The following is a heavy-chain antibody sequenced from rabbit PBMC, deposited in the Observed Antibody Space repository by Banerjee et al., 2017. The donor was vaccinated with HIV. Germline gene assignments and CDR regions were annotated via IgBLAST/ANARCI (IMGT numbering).Heavy chain of an antibody. CDR3: ARCGDTATMTKPPFNL. CDR1: GFDFSSYY. J-gene: IGHJ4*01. D-gene: IGHD2-1*01. V-gene: IGHV1S7*01. CDR2: IDPVFGST. Sequence: QLKESGGGLVQPGGSLKLSCKASGFDFSSYYMSWVRQAPGKGLEWIGYIDPVFGSTYYASWVNGRFTISSHNAQNTLYLQLNSLTAADTATYFCARCGDTATMTKPPFNLWGPGTLVTVS.